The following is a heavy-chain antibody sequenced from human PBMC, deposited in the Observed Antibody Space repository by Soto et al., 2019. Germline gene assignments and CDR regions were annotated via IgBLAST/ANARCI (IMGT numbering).Heavy chain of an antibody. V-gene: IGHV3-48*01. J-gene: IGHJ6*03. CDR3: ARDLSWGSNWYYYMDV. D-gene: IGHD7-27*01. Sequence: GGALRVSCVTSGFILSDCTMNWVRQAPGKGLEWVSYISSSSSVIDYADSVKGRFTVSRDNARNSLYLQMNSLRAEDTAVYYCARDLSWGSNWYYYMDVWRKGTTVTVSS. CDR1: GFILSDCT. CDR2: ISSSSSVI.